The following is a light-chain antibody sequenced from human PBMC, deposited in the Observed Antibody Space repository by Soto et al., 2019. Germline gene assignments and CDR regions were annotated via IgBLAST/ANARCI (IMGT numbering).Light chain of an antibody. J-gene: IGKJ3*01. CDR2: GAS. Sequence: EIVLTQSPGTLSLSPGERATLSCRASQSVSSSYLAWYQQKPGQAPRLLIYGASSRATGIPDRLGGSGSGTDFTLSISSLEPEDFAEYYCEQYGSSPGFTFGLGTKVDI. V-gene: IGKV3-20*01. CDR3: EQYGSSPGFT. CDR1: QSVSSSY.